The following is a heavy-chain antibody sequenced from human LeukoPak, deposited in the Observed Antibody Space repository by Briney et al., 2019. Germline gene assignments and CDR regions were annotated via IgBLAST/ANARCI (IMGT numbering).Heavy chain of an antibody. CDR2: IYHSGST. CDR3: ASVRGYSYGFYGY. Sequence: SETLSLTCTVSGYSISSGYYWGWIRQPPGKGLEWIGSIYHSGSTYYNPSLKSRVTISVDTSKNQFSLKLSSVTAADTAVYYCASVRGYSYGFYGYWGLGTLVTVSS. V-gene: IGHV4-38-2*02. CDR1: GYSISSGYY. D-gene: IGHD5-18*01. J-gene: IGHJ4*02.